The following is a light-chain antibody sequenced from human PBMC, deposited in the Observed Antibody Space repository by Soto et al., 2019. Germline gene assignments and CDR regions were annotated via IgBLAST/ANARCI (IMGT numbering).Light chain of an antibody. CDR1: SSKNGAGYD. CDR2: GNS. J-gene: IGLJ1*01. CDR3: QSYDSSLSGYV. V-gene: IGLV1-40*01. Sequence: QSVLTQPPSVSGAPGQRVTISCTGSSSKNGAGYDVHWYQQLPGTAHKILIYGNSNRPSGVPDRFSGSKSGTSASLAITGLQAEDEADYYCQSYDSSLSGYVFGTGTKVTVL.